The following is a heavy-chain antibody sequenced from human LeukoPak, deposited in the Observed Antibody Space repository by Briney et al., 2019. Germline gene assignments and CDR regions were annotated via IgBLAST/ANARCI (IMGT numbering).Heavy chain of an antibody. V-gene: IGHV4-34*01. D-gene: IGHD6-13*01. CDR3: ARENLGIAAAEDY. CDR1: GGSFSGYY. J-gene: IGHJ4*02. CDR2: INHSGST. Sequence: SETLSLTCAVYGGSFSGYYWSWIRQPPGKGLEWIGEINHSGSTNYNPSLKSRVTISVDTSKNQFSLKLSSVTAADTAVYYCARENLGIAAAEDYWGQGTLVTASS.